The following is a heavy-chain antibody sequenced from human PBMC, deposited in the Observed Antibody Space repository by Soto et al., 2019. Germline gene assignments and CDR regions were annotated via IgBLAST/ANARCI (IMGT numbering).Heavy chain of an antibody. CDR1: GGSISSGGYS. J-gene: IGHJ4*02. V-gene: IGHV4-30-2*01. Sequence: PSETLSLTCAVSGGSISSGGYSWSWIRQPPGKGLEWIGYMYHSGSTYYNPSLKSRVTISIDRSKNQFSLKLSSVTAADTAVYYCARVPDDWGQGFLVTVSS. CDR3: ARVPDD. D-gene: IGHD2-2*01. CDR2: MYHSGST.